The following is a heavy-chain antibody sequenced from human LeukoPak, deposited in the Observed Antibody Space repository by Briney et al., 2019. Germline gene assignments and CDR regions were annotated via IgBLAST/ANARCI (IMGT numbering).Heavy chain of an antibody. CDR1: GGSISSSSYY. CDR3: ARDRWGRGDFEFDY. V-gene: IGHV4-39*07. CDR2: IYYSGST. J-gene: IGHJ4*02. Sequence: PSETLSLTCTVSGGSISSSSYYWGWIRQPPGKGLEWIGSIYYSGSTYYNPSLKSRVTISVDTSKNQFSLKLSSVTAADTAVYYCARDRWGRGDFEFDYWGQGTLVTISS. D-gene: IGHD4-17*01.